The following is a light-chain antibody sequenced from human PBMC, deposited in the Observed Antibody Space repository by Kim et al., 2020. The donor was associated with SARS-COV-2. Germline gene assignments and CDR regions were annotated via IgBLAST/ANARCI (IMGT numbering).Light chain of an antibody. CDR3: MQALQTPPT. CDR1: QSLLHSNGYNY. V-gene: IGKV2-28*01. CDR2: LGS. Sequence: DIVITQSPLSLPVTPGEPASISCRSSQSLLHSNGYNYLDWYLQKPGQSPQLLIYLGSNRASGVPDRFSGSGSGTDFTLKISSVEAEDVGVYYCMQALQTPPTLGQGTRLEIK. J-gene: IGKJ5*01.